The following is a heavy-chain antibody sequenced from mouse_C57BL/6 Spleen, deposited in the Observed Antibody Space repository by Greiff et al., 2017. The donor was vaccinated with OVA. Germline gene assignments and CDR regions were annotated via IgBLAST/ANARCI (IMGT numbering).Heavy chain of an antibody. CDR1: GFNINDYY. J-gene: IGHJ1*03. D-gene: IGHD2-1*01. CDR3: YSGGNCEYFDV. V-gene: IGHV14-2*01. Sequence: VQLQQSGAELVKPGASVKLSCTASGFNINDYYMHWVKQRPEQGLEWIGRIDPEDGETKYAPKFQGKATITADTSSNTAYLQLSSLTSEDTAVYYSYSGGNCEYFDVWGTGTTVTVSS. CDR2: IDPEDGET.